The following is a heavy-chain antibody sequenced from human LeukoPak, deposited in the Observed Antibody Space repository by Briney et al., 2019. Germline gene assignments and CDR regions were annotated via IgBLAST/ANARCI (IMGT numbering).Heavy chain of an antibody. CDR3: STFSNTPVVRGQN. CDR2: SKSKTDGGTT. J-gene: IGHJ4*02. D-gene: IGHD5-18*01. CDR1: GFTFSNAW. V-gene: IGHV3-15*01. Sequence: GGSLRLSCAASGFTFSNAWMSWVRQAPGKGLEWVGRSKSKTDGGTTDYAAPVKDRFAISRDDSKNTLYLQMNSLKTEDTAVYYCSTFSNTPVVRGQNWGQGTLVTVSS.